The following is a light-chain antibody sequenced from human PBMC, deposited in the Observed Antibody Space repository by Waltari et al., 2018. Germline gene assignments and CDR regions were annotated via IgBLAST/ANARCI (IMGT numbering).Light chain of an antibody. CDR1: QSVSSAY. Sequence: EIVLTQSPGTLSLSPGERATLSCRASQSVSSAYLAWYQQRPGQAPRLLIYGGSSRATGIPDRFSGSGSGTDFTPTISRLESEDFAVYYCQQYATSRTFGQGTKVEIK. J-gene: IGKJ1*01. V-gene: IGKV3-20*01. CDR2: GGS. CDR3: QQYATSRT.